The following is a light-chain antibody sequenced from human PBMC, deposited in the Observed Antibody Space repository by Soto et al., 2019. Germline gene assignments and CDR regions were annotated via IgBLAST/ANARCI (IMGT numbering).Light chain of an antibody. CDR3: ASWDTDVSAV. Sequence: QSVLTQPPSVSAAPGKKVTISCSGTIFDVGNNFVSWYQHFPGTAPKLLIYDDDRRPSGIPDRFSASKSGTSATLRIARVQTGDEVDYYCASWDTDVSAVFGGGTKLTVL. V-gene: IGLV1-51*01. J-gene: IGLJ2*01. CDR1: IFDVGNNF. CDR2: DDD.